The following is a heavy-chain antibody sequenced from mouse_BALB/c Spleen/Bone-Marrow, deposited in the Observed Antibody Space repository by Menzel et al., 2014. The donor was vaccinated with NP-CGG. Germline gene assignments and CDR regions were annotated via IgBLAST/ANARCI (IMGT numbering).Heavy chain of an antibody. Sequence: SGPELVKPGASVKISCKASGYSFTDYYMHWVKQSHVKSLEWIGRINPYNGATSHNQNFKDKASLTVDKSSRTAYMELHSLTSEDSAVYYCASFGFAYWAQGTLVTVSA. CDR3: ASFGFAY. V-gene: IGHV1-26*01. J-gene: IGHJ3*01. CDR1: GYSFTDYY. CDR2: INPYNGAT.